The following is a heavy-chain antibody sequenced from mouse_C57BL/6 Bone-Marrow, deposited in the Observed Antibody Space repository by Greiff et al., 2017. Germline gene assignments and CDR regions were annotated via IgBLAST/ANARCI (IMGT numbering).Heavy chain of an antibody. J-gene: IGHJ2*01. Sequence: QVQLQQSGAELVRPGTSVKMSCKASGYTFTNYWIGWAKQRPGHGLEWIGDIYPGGGYTNYNEKFKGKATLTADKSSSTAYMQFSSLTSEDSAIYYCARSKVLYYGRALYYFDYWGQGTTLTVSS. CDR3: ARSKVLYYGRALYYFDY. CDR2: IYPGGGYT. V-gene: IGHV1-63*01. D-gene: IGHD1-1*01. CDR1: GYTFTNYW.